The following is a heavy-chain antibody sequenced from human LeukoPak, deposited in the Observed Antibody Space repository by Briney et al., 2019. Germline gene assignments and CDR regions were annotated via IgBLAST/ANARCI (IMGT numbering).Heavy chain of an antibody. Sequence: ASVKVSCKASGYSFTSHYMHWVRQAPGQGLEWWGLINPSGSSTLYAQKFQGRATMTRDMSTTTDYMELSSLRSEDTAVYYCARDNSVGDVAWWFDPWGQGTLVTVSS. J-gene: IGHJ5*02. CDR2: INPSGSST. D-gene: IGHD1-26*01. CDR3: ARDNSVGDVAWWFDP. CDR1: GYSFTSHY. V-gene: IGHV1-46*01.